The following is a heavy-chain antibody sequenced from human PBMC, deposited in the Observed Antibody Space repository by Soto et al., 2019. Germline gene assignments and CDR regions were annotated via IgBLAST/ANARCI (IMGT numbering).Heavy chain of an antibody. CDR1: GCSIINYY. CDR3: VKHRDCYGSTCYSGEFDP. J-gene: IGHJ5*02. Sequence: SETLSLTCTVSGCSIINYYWSWIRQPPGKGLEWIGYIYYSGRTSYNPSLKSRVTISVDTSNNQFSLKLNSVTAADTAIYYCVKHRDCYGSTCYSGEFDPWGQGTLVTVSS. V-gene: IGHV4-59*08. D-gene: IGHD2-15*01. CDR2: IYYSGRT.